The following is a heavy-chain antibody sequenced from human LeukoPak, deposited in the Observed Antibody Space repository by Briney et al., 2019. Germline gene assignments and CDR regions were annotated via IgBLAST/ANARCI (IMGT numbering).Heavy chain of an antibody. V-gene: IGHV4-59*01. D-gene: IGHD3-10*01. CDR3: ARVRGASHWFDP. J-gene: IGHJ5*02. CDR1: GGSISSYY. CDR2: IYYSGST. Sequence: SETLSLTCTVSGGSISSYYWSWIRQPPGKGLEWIGYIYYSGSTNYNPSLKSRVTISVDTSKNQFSLKLSSVTAADTAVYYCARVRGASHWFDPWGQGTLVTVSS.